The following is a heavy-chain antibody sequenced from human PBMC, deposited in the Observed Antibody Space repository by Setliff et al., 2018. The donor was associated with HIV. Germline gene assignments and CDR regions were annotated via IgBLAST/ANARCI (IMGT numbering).Heavy chain of an antibody. CDR3: VRIGIAATIDL. CDR1: GFILSPYW. J-gene: IGHJ4*02. Sequence: GGSLRLSCAASGFILSPYWMHWVRQLPGKGLAWVARIKSDGTTTDYADSVKGRFTISRDNVENTVYLQMSSLRVEDTGVFFCVRIGIAATIDLWGQGALVTVSS. V-gene: IGHV3-74*01. CDR2: IKSDGTTT. D-gene: IGHD1-1*01.